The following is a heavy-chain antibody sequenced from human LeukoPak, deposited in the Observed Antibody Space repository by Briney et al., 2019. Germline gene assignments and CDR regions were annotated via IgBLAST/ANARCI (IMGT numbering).Heavy chain of an antibody. CDR2: IYYSGST. CDR1: GGSISSSSYY. CDR3: ARDFGSGWYEGYYFDY. V-gene: IGHV4-39*07. J-gene: IGHJ4*02. Sequence: PSETLSVTCTVSGGSISSSSYYWGWIRRPPGKGLEWIGSIYYSGSTYYNPSLKSRVTISVDTSKNQFSLKPSSVTAADTAVYYCARDFGSGWYEGYYFDYWGQGTLVTVSS. D-gene: IGHD6-19*01.